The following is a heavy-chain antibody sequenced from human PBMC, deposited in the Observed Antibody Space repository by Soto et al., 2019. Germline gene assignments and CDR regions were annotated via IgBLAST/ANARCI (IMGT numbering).Heavy chain of an antibody. D-gene: IGHD3-9*01. Sequence: PXXSLTLSCAASGFTFSSYGMHWVRQASGXGLERLGRLXCRGEXYAKKYDVSVXXRFTISRXXSKNNAYLQMNSLESEDTAVYYCSRDDSDWFFNWGRGTLVTVYS. CDR3: SRDDSDWFFN. CDR1: GFTFSSYG. CDR2: LXCRGEXYAK. J-gene: IGHJ4*02. V-gene: IGHV3-73*01.